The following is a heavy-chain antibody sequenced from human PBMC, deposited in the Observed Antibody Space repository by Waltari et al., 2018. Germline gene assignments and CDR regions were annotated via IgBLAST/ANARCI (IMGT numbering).Heavy chain of an antibody. CDR2: IYYSGST. V-gene: IGHV4-39*07. CDR3: ARELRITIFGVPMVQGVKGRYYYYYGMDV. J-gene: IGHJ6*02. D-gene: IGHD3-3*01. Sequence: WIRQPPGTGLEWIGSIYYSGSTYYNPSLKSRVTISVDTSKNQFSLKLSSVTAADTAVYYCARELRITIFGVPMVQGVKGRYYYYYGMDVWGQGTTVTVSS.